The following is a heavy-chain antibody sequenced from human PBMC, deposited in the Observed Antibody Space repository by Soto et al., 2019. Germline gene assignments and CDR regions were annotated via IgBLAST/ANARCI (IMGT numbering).Heavy chain of an antibody. CDR2: IIPIFGTA. D-gene: IGHD3-3*01. V-gene: IGHV1-69*05. Sequence: GASVKVSCKXSGGTFSSYAISWVRQAPGQGLEWMGGIIPIFGTANYAQKFQGRVTITRDTSASTAYMELNGLTSDDTAIYSCAREHDDWSAYSFDFWGQGTLVTVSS. J-gene: IGHJ4*02. CDR1: GGTFSSYA. CDR3: AREHDDWSAYSFDF.